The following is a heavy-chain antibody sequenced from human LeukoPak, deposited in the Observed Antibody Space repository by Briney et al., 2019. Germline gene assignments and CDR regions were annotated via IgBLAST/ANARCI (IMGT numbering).Heavy chain of an antibody. CDR2: IRYDGSNK. V-gene: IGHV3-30*02. CDR1: GFTFSSYG. D-gene: IGHD2-2*01. Sequence: PGGSLRLSCAASGFTFSSYGMHWVRQAPGKGLEWVAFIRYDGSNKYYADSVKGRFTISRDNSKNTLYLQMNSLRAEDTAVYYCAKRGQYCSSTSCYHYYYMDVWGKGTTVTVSS. J-gene: IGHJ6*03. CDR3: AKRGQYCSSTSCYHYYYMDV.